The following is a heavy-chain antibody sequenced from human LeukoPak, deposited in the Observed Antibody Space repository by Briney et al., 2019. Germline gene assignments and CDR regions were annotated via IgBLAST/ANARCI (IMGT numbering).Heavy chain of an antibody. V-gene: IGHV3-23*01. J-gene: IGHJ4*02. CDR2: IYENGGTT. D-gene: IGHD2-21*01. CDR1: GFTFRSHA. CDR3: AKDFRIGYSAHFDY. Sequence: GGSLRLSCVGSGFTFRSHAMSLVRQAPEKGLEFASGIYENGGTTYYADSVKGRFSISRDNSKNTLYLQMDSLRGEDTAVYYCAKDFRIGYSAHFDYWGQGALVTVSS.